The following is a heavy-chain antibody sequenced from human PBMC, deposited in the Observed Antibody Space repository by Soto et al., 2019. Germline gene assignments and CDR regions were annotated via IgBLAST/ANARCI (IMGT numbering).Heavy chain of an antibody. Sequence: GGSLRLSCAASGFTFSSYAMHWVRQAPGKGLEWVAVISYDGSNKYYADSVKGRFTISRDNSKNTLYLQMNSLRAEDTAVYYCASGDVPVILQPLFDYWGQGTLVTVS. J-gene: IGHJ4*02. CDR3: ASGDVPVILQPLFDY. V-gene: IGHV3-30-3*01. CDR1: GFTFSSYA. D-gene: IGHD3-3*01. CDR2: ISYDGSNK.